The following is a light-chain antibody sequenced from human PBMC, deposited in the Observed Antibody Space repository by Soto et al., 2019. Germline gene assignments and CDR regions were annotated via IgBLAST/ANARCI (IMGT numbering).Light chain of an antibody. CDR1: ESISSW. V-gene: IGKV1-5*03. CDR2: KAS. Sequence: DIQMTQSPSTLSASVGDSVTITCRASESISSWLAWFQQKPGKAPKLLIQKASILESGVPSRFSGSESGTEFTLTSSSLQPDDFATYFCQQYSAKWSFGQGTKVEIK. CDR3: QQYSAKWS. J-gene: IGKJ1*01.